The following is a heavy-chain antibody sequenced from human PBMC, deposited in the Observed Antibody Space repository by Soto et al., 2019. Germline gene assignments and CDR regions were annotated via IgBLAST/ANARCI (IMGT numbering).Heavy chain of an antibody. Sequence: QVQLVPSGAEVKKPGSSVKVSCKASGGTFSSYTISWVRQAPGQGLEWMGRIIPILGIANDAQKFQGRVTLTADKSTSPAYMELSSLRSEDTAVYYCGIVVVAATEHFDYWGQGTLVTVSS. V-gene: IGHV1-69*02. D-gene: IGHD2-15*01. J-gene: IGHJ4*02. CDR3: GIVVVAATEHFDY. CDR1: GGTFSSYT. CDR2: IIPILGIA.